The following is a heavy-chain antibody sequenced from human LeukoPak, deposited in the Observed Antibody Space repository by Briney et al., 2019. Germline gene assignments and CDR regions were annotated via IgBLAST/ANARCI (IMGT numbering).Heavy chain of an antibody. J-gene: IGHJ3*02. D-gene: IGHD3-3*01. CDR2: IYHSGST. CDR1: GGSISSSNW. V-gene: IGHV4-4*02. Sequence: SGTLSLTCAVSGGSISSSNWWSWVRQPPGQGLEWIGEIYHSGSTYYNPSLKSRVTISVDTSKNQFSLKLSSVTAADTAVYYCASGMAYDFWSGSHGAFDIWGQGTMVTVSS. CDR3: ASGMAYDFWSGSHGAFDI.